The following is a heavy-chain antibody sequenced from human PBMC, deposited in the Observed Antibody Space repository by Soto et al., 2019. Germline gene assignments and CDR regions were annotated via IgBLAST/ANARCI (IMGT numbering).Heavy chain of an antibody. J-gene: IGHJ4*02. D-gene: IGHD6-13*01. Sequence: SMRLSWAASGFPCTSYGMQWVRQAPGKGLEWVAVISSDGSKKYYVDSVKGRFNISRDNSKNTVYLQMNSLRPEETAVYYCAKDPAAAGTGVLVYWGQGTLVTVSS. CDR1: GFPCTSYG. CDR3: AKDPAAAGTGVLVY. V-gene: IGHV3-30*18. CDR2: ISSDGSKK.